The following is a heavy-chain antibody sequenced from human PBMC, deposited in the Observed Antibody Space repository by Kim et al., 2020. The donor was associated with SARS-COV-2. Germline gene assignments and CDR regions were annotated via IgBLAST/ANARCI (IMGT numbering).Heavy chain of an antibody. V-gene: IGHV4-34*01. D-gene: IGHD1-1*01. CDR2: INHSGST. Sequence: SETLSLTCAVYGGSFSGYYWSWIRQPPGKGLEWIGEINHSGSTNYNPSLKSRVTISVDTSKNQFSLKLSSVTAADTAVYYCARGGGWNPLLSTRELRSVATHFDYWGQGTLVTVSS. CDR3: ARGGGWNPLLSTRELRSVATHFDY. CDR1: GGSFSGYY. J-gene: IGHJ4*02.